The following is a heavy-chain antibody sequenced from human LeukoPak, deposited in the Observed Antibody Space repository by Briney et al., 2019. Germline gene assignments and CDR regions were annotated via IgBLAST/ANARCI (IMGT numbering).Heavy chain of an antibody. Sequence: PSETLSLTCTVSGGSISSYYWSWIRQPPGKGLEWIGYIYYSGSTNYNPSLKSRVTISVDTSKNQFSLKLSSVTAADTAVNYCARLKRDDFWSGYSYYFDYWGQGTLVTVSS. CDR3: ARLKRDDFWSGYSYYFDY. D-gene: IGHD3-3*01. CDR1: GGSISSYY. CDR2: IYYSGST. J-gene: IGHJ4*02. V-gene: IGHV4-59*01.